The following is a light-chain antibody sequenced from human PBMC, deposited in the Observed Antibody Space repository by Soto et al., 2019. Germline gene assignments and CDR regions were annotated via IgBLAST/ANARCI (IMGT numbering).Light chain of an antibody. CDR1: TGAVTSGHY. Sequence: QAVVTQEPSLTVSPGGTVTLTCGSSTGAVTSGHYPYWFQQKPGQAPRTLIYDTSNKHSWTPARFSGSLLGGKAALTLSGAQPEDEAASYCSLYYNGPVVFGPGTKVTVL. J-gene: IGLJ1*01. CDR2: DTS. V-gene: IGLV7-46*01. CDR3: SLYYNGPVV.